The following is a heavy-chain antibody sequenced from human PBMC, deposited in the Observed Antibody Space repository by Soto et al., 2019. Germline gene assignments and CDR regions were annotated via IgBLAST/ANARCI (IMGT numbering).Heavy chain of an antibody. V-gene: IGHV4-39*01. Sequence: PSDPLSLTCTVSGGSISRRSYYWALIRQPPGRGLEWLGSIYYTGSTYYSPSLKNRADVSLDTSSKKFSLRLTSVTDADSGVYYCARLGAYYQSLDPWGQG. CDR1: GGSISRRSYY. CDR3: ARLGAYYQSLDP. CDR2: IYYTGST. D-gene: IGHD2-21*01. J-gene: IGHJ5*02.